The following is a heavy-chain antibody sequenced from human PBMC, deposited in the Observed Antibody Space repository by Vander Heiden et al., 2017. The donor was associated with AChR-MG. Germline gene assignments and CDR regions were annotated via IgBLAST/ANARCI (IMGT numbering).Heavy chain of an antibody. V-gene: IGHV5-51*01. Sequence: EVQPVQSGAEVKKPGETLKISCKGSGYSFTSYWIGWVRQMPGKGLEWMGIIYPGDSDTRYSPSFQGQVTISADKSISTAYLQWSSLKASDTAMYYCATHDYGDYGGYYYYGMDVWGQGTTVTVSS. J-gene: IGHJ6*02. CDR2: IYPGDSDT. CDR3: ATHDYGDYGGYYYYGMDV. CDR1: GYSFTSYW. D-gene: IGHD4-17*01.